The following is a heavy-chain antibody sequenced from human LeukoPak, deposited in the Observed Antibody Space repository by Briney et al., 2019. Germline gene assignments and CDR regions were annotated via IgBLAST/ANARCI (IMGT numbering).Heavy chain of an antibody. CDR2: IKQEGSEK. CDR3: ARVRGSYLFDY. D-gene: IGHD1-26*01. CDR1: GFTFSSYW. J-gene: IGHJ4*02. Sequence: GGSLRLSCAASGFTFSSYWMSWVRQAPGKGLEWVANIKQEGSEKNYVDSVKGRFTISRDNAKNSLYLQMNSLRAEDTAVYYCARVRGSYLFDYWGQGTLVTVSS. V-gene: IGHV3-7*04.